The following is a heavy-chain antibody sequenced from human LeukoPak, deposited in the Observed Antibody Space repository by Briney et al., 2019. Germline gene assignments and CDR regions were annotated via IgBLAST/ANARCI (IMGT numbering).Heavy chain of an antibody. J-gene: IGHJ4*02. CDR2: ISSSTSDI. V-gene: IGHV3-21*01. CDR1: GFTFSSYN. D-gene: IGHD6-19*01. CDR3: ARGRGWPPSFDY. Sequence: PGGSLRLSCAASGFTFSSYNMNWVRQAPGKGLEWVSCISSSTSDIFYADSMKGRFTISRDNAKNSLYLQMNSLRAEDTAVYYCARGRGWPPSFDYWGQGTLVTVSS.